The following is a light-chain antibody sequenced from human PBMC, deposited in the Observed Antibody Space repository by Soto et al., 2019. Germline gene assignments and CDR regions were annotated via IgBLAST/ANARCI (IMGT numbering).Light chain of an antibody. J-gene: IGLJ1*01. Sequence: QSALTQPPSASGSPGQSVTISCTGTSSDVGGYNYVSWYQQHPGKAPKLMIYEVSKRPSGVPARFSGSKSGNTASLTVSGLQAEDEADYYCSPNPGSNKFNYVFGTGTKVTVL. CDR2: EVS. CDR1: SSDVGGYNY. CDR3: SPNPGSNKFNYV. V-gene: IGLV2-8*01.